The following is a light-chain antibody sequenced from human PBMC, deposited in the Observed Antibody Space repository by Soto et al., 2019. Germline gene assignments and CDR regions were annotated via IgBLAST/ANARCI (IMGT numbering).Light chain of an antibody. CDR3: CSYAGFNTPVV. V-gene: IGLV2-23*01. CDR1: SSDIGSYNF. Sequence: QSVLTQPASVSGSPGQSITISCTGTSSDIGSYNFVSWYQQHPGKAPKLMIYEGVKRPSGVSNRFSGSKSGNTASLTISGLQTEDEADYYCCSYAGFNTPVVLGGGTKLTVL. J-gene: IGLJ2*01. CDR2: EGV.